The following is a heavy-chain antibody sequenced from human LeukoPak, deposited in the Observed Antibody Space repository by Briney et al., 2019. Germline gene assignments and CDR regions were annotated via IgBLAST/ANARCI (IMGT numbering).Heavy chain of an antibody. CDR2: IIPILGIA. CDR1: GGTFSSYT. J-gene: IGHJ4*02. CDR3: ARRYGRGPADY. Sequence: SVKVSCKASGGTFSSYTISWVRQAPGQGLEWMGRIIPILGIANYAQKFQGRVTITADKSTSTAYMELSSLRSEDTAVYYCARRYGRGPADYWGQGTLVTVSS. D-gene: IGHD5-24*01. V-gene: IGHV1-69*02.